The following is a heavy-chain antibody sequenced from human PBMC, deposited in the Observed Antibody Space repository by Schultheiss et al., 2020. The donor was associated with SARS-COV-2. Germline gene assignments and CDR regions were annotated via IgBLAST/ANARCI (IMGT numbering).Heavy chain of an antibody. D-gene: IGHD7-27*01. CDR1: GGSFSGYY. Sequence: SETLSLTCAVYGGSFSGYYWSWIRQPPGKGLEWIGYFYYSGNTNYNPSLKSRVTISVDTSKNQFSLKLSSVTAADTAVYYCARGQTGHMPFDYWGQGTLGTVSS. CDR3: ARGQTGHMPFDY. V-gene: IGHV4-34*11. CDR2: FYYSGNT. J-gene: IGHJ4*02.